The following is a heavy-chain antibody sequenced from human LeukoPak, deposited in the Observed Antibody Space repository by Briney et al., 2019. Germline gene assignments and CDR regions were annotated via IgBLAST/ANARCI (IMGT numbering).Heavy chain of an antibody. CDR3: ARVEHDYVWGSYRRDFDY. J-gene: IGHJ4*02. V-gene: IGHV4-34*01. CDR1: GGSFSGYY. Sequence: SETLSLTCAVYGGSFSGYYWSWIRQPPGKGLEWFGEINNSGSTNYYPSLMSRVTISVETTANQYFLKLSSVIAADTAVYYCARVEHDYVWGSYRRDFDYWGQGTLVTVSS. CDR2: INNSGST. D-gene: IGHD3-16*02.